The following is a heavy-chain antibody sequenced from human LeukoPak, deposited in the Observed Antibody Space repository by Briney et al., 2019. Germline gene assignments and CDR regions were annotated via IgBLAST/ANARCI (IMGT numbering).Heavy chain of an antibody. J-gene: IGHJ3*02. CDR1: GFTFSDYY. CDR3: ARARGYSSAYDAFDI. CDR2: ISSSTTYT. V-gene: IGHV3-11*06. Sequence: PGGSLRLSCAASGFTFSDYYMNWIRQAPGKGLEWVSYISSSTTYTSYADSVKGRFTISRDNAKNSLYLQMNTLRAEDTAVCYCARARGYSSAYDAFDIWGQGTMVTVSS. D-gene: IGHD5-12*01.